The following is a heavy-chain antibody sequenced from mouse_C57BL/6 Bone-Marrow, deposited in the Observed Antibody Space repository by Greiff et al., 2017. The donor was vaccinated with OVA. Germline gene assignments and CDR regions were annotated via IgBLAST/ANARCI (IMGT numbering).Heavy chain of an antibody. CDR2: IIPNNGFT. J-gene: IGHJ3*01. D-gene: IGHD2-5*01. CDR3: ARVGAYYSKGWFAY. Sequence: EVQLQQSGPELVKPGASVKISCKASGYTFTDYYMNWVQQSHGKSLEWLGVIIPNNGFTSYNQKFKGKATLTVDYSSSTAYMELRSLTSEYSAVYYCARVGAYYSKGWFAYWGQGTLVTGSA. CDR1: GYTFTDYY. V-gene: IGHV1-26*01.